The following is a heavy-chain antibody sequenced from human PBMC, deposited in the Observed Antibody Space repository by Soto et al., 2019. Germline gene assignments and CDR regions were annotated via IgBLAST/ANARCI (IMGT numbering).Heavy chain of an antibody. D-gene: IGHD2-21*02. CDR2: IYYSGST. CDR3: ARQRTSVVTQAYFDV. CDR1: GDSISSRSYY. V-gene: IGHV4-39*01. Sequence: SETLSLTFTVTGDSISSRSYYWGCIRQPPGKGLEWIGSIYYSGSTYNNPSLRSRVSMSIYTSKDQFSLKLKSVTAEETALYLCARQRTSVVTQAYFDVWGPGSLVTAPQ. J-gene: IGHJ4*02.